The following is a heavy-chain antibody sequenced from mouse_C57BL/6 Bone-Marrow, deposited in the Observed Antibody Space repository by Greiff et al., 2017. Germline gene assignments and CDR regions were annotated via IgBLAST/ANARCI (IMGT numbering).Heavy chain of an antibody. Sequence: EVQLQQSGPVLVKPGASVKMSCKASGYTFTDYYMNWVQQSHGKSLEWIGVINPYNGGTSYNQKFKGKATLTVDKSSSTAYMELNSLTSEDAAVYYCARTPHYYGSSSYAMDYWGQGTSVTVSA. CDR1: GYTFTDYY. CDR2: INPYNGGT. D-gene: IGHD1-1*01. CDR3: ARTPHYYGSSSYAMDY. J-gene: IGHJ4*01. V-gene: IGHV1-19*01.